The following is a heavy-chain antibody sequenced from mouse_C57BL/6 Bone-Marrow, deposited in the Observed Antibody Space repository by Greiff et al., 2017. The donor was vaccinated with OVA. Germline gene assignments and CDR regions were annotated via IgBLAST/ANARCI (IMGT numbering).Heavy chain of an antibody. J-gene: IGHJ1*03. CDR1: GFSLTSYA. V-gene: IGHV2-9-1*01. CDR3: ARYYYGSSTYWYFDV. Sequence: QVQLKESGPGLVAPSQSLSITCTVSGFSLTSYAISWVRQPPGKGLEWLGVIWTGGVTNYNSALKSRLSISKDNSKSQVFLKMNSLQTDDTARYYCARYYYGSSTYWYFDVWGTGTTVTVSS. CDR2: IWTGGVT. D-gene: IGHD1-1*01.